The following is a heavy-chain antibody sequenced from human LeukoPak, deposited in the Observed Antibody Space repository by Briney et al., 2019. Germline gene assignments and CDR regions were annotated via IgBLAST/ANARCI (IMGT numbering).Heavy chain of an antibody. J-gene: IGHJ4*02. CDR2: ISSKGGST. CDR1: GFTFSSYA. D-gene: IGHD3-10*01. CDR3: AKVTGGSGEMGY. Sequence: GGSLRLSCAASGFTFSSYAMHWVRQAPGKGLEYVSAISSKGGSTYYADSVKGRFTISRDNSKNTLYLQMNSLRTEDTALYYCAKVTGGSGEMGYWGQGTLVIVSS. V-gene: IGHV3-64*02.